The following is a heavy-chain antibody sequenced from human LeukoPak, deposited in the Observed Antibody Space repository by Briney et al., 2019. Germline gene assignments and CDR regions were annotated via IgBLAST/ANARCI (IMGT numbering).Heavy chain of an antibody. Sequence: GGSLRLSCAASGFTFSDYYMSWIRQAPGKVLEWVSYISSSGSTIYYADSVKGRFTISRDNAKNSLYLQMNSLRAEDTAVYYCARGEAYCGGDCSFFDYWGQGTLVTVSS. CDR1: GFTFSDYY. CDR3: ARGEAYCGGDCSFFDY. D-gene: IGHD2-21*02. V-gene: IGHV3-11*01. J-gene: IGHJ4*02. CDR2: ISSSGSTI.